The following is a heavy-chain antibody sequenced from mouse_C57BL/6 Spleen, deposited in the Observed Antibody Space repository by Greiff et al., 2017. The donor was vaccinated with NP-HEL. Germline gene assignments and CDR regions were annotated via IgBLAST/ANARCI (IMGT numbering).Heavy chain of an antibody. CDR3: AIALGSPLFAY. CDR1: GYTFTSYW. D-gene: IGHD4-1*01. J-gene: IGHJ3*01. Sequence: VQLQQPGAELVKPGASVKVSCKASGYTFTSYWMHWVKQRPGQGLEWIGRIHPSDSDTNYNQKFKGKATLTVDKSSSTAYMQLSSLTSEDSAVDYCAIALGSPLFAYWGQGTLVTVSA. CDR2: IHPSDSDT. V-gene: IGHV1-74*01.